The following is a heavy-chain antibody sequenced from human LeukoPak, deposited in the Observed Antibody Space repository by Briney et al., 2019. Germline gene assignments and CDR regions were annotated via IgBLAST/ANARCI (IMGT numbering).Heavy chain of an antibody. CDR2: INPNSGGT. D-gene: IGHD3-22*01. V-gene: IGHV1-2*02. CDR1: GYTFTGYY. Sequence: ASVKVSCKASGYTFTGYYMHWVRQAPGQGLEWMGWINPNSGGTNYAQKFQGRVTMTRDTSISTAYMELSRLRSDDTAVYYGARDPNYYDSSGPPDYWGQGTLVTVSS. CDR3: ARDPNYYDSSGPPDY. J-gene: IGHJ4*02.